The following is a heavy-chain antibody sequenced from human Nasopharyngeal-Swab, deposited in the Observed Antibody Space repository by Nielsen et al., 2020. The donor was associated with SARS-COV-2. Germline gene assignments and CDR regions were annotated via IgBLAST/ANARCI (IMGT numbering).Heavy chain of an antibody. D-gene: IGHD6-19*01. CDR1: GFTFSSYS. V-gene: IGHV3-21*01. J-gene: IGHJ4*02. Sequence: GGSLRLSCAASGFTFSSYSMNWVRQAPGKGLEWVSSVSTSGTYIYYADSVKGRFTISRDNSKNTLYLQMNSLRAEDTAVYYCARAIAVAGPFDYWGQGTLVTVSS. CDR2: VSTSGTYI. CDR3: ARAIAVAGPFDY.